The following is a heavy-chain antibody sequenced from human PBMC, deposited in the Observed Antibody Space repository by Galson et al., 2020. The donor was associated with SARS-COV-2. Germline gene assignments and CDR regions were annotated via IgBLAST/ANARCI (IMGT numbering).Heavy chain of an antibody. J-gene: IGHJ4*02. CDR3: ARGRTEITMIVVVFTSSSINFDY. CDR2: INPSGST. CDR1: GGSFSGYY. Sequence: PSETLSLTCAVYGGSFSGYYWSWIRQTPGKGLEWIGEINPSGSTNYNPSLKSRVTMSVDTSKNQFSLKLSSVTAADTAVYYCARGRTEITMIVVVFTSSSINFDYWGQGTPVTVSS. D-gene: IGHD3-22*01. V-gene: IGHV4-34*01.